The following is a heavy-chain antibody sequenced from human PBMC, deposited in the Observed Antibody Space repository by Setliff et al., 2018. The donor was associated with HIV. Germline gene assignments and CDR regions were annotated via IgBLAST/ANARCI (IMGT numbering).Heavy chain of an antibody. D-gene: IGHD3-10*01. CDR1: GFIFSSYA. CDR3: ARDLRLYGSGSYLLLLNDAFDI. CDR2: MSYDGNNK. J-gene: IGHJ3*02. Sequence: GGSLRLSCAASGFIFSSYAMHWVRQAPGKGLEWVAVMSYDGNNKYYADSVKGRFTISRDNSKNTLYLQMNSLRAEDTAVYYCARDLRLYGSGSYLLLLNDAFDIWGQGTMVTVSS. V-gene: IGHV3-30*01.